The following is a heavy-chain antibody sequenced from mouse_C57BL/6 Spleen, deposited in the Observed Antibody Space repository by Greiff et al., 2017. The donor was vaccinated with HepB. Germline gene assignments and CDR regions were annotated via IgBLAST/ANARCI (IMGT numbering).Heavy chain of an antibody. CDR3: ARKDSSGPNY. V-gene: IGHV1-42*01. CDR2: INPSTGGT. D-gene: IGHD3-2*02. CDR1: GYSFTGYY. Sequence: VQLQQSGPELVKPGASVKISCKASGYSFTGYYMNWVKQSPEKSLEWIGAINPSTGGTTYNQKFKAKATLTVDKSSSTAYMQLKSLTSEDSAVYYCARKDSSGPNYWGQGTTLTVSS. J-gene: IGHJ2*01.